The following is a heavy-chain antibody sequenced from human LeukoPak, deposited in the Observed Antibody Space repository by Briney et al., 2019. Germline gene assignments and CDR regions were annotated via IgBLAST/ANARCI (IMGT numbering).Heavy chain of an antibody. CDR3: ARVDYYGSGSYYNVDY. Sequence: GASVKLSCKAFGYTFTGYWMHWVRQAPGQGPEWMGVISPSGGSTIYAQKFKGRVTLTRDMSTSTDYLELSSLRAEDTAVYYCARVDYYGSGSYYNVDYWGQGTLVTVSS. CDR1: GYTFTGYW. J-gene: IGHJ4*02. D-gene: IGHD3-10*01. V-gene: IGHV1-46*01. CDR2: ISPSGGST.